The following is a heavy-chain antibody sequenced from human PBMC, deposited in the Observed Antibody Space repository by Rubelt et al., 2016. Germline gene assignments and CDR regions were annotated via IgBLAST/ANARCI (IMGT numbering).Heavy chain of an antibody. D-gene: IGHD5-12*01. J-gene: IGHJ4*02. V-gene: IGHV1-2*06. CDR2: INPSSGGT. Sequence: QVQLVQSGAEVKKPGASVKVSCKASGYSFTDCYIHWVRQAPGQGLEWMGRINPSSGGTNYAQKFQGRVTMTRDTSISTAYMELSTLRSDDTAVYYCARKAYGSGYFHFDYWGQGTLVTVSS. CDR3: ARKAYGSGYFHFDY. CDR1: GYSFTDCY.